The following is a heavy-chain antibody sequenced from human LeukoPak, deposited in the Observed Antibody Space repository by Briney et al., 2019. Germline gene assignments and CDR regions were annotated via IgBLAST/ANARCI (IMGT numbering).Heavy chain of an antibody. J-gene: IGHJ4*02. D-gene: IGHD6-19*01. Sequence: ASVKVSCKASGYTFTSYGISWVRQAPGQGPEWMGWISAYNGNTNYAQKLQGRVTMTTDTSTSTAYMELRSLRSDDTAVYYCARDRLRGQWLIFDYWGQGTLVTVSS. CDR2: ISAYNGNT. CDR1: GYTFTSYG. V-gene: IGHV1-18*01. CDR3: ARDRLRGQWLIFDY.